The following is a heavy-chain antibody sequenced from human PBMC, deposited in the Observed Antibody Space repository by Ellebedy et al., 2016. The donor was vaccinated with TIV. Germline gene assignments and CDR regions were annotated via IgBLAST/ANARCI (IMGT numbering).Heavy chain of an antibody. CDR3: AKDTIAVAVGDS. CDR1: GGSISGSSYY. V-gene: IGHV4-31*03. J-gene: IGHJ4*02. Sequence: MPSETLSLTCTVSGGSISGSSYYWGWIRQHPGKGLEWIGYIYYTGSTYYNPSLKSRLIISVDTSKNQFSLKLNSVTAADTAVYFCAKDTIAVAVGDSWGQGTLVTVSS. D-gene: IGHD2-21*01. CDR2: IYYTGST.